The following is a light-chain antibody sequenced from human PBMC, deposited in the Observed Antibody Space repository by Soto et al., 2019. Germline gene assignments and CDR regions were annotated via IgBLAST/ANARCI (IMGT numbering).Light chain of an antibody. CDR2: GAS. J-gene: IGKJ1*01. CDR1: QSVSSN. V-gene: IGKV3-15*01. Sequence: EIVMTQSPATLSASPGERATLSCRASQSVSSNLAWYQQKPGQAPRLLIYGASTRATGIPVRFSGSGSGTAFTLTISSLQSEDFAVYYCQQYHHSPPWTFGQGTKADIK. CDR3: QQYHHSPPWT.